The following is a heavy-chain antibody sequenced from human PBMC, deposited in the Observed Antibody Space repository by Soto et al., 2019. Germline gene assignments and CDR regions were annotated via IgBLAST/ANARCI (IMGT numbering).Heavy chain of an antibody. V-gene: IGHV3-74*03. D-gene: IGHD2-2*01. CDR3: AREAGYCSRTSCYRRAFDT. CDR1: GFTFSGHW. CDR2: INTDGGTS. J-gene: IGHJ3*02. Sequence: WGSLRLSCAASGFTFSGHWMHWVRQVPGKGLEWVSRINTDGGTSAYADSVKGRFTISRDNAKNTLYLQMNGLRAEDTAVYYCAREAGYCSRTSCYRRAFDTWGQGTTVTVSS.